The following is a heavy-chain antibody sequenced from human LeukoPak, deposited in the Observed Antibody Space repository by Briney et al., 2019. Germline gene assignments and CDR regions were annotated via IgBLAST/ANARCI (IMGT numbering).Heavy chain of an antibody. CDR3: ARTLGFGETFVY. D-gene: IGHD3-10*01. CDR2: IYYSGST. J-gene: IGHJ4*02. CDR1: GGSISSGDYY. Sequence: SQTLSLTCTVSGGSISSGDYYWSWIRQPPGKGLEWIGYIYYSGSTYYNPSLKSRVTISVDTSKNQFSLKLSSVTAADTAVYYCARTLGFGETFVYWGQGTLVTVSS. V-gene: IGHV4-30-4*01.